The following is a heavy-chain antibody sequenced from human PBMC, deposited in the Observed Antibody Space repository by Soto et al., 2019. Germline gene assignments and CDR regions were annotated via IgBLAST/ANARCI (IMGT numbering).Heavy chain of an antibody. CDR3: AKDPAGNGDYEVLFDF. J-gene: IGHJ4*02. CDR2: ITGSGDYT. V-gene: IGHV3-23*01. D-gene: IGHD4-17*01. Sequence: VQLLESGGGLVQPGGSLRLSCEASGFTFITFSMSWVRQSPGKGLEWVLAITGSGDYTYYADSVKGRFTLSRDTSKNSVYLQMNSLGVDDTAIYFCAKDPAGNGDYEVLFDFLGQGTLVSVSS. CDR1: GFTFITFS.